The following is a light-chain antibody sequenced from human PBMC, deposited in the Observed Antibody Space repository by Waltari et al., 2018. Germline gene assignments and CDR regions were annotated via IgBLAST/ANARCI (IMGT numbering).Light chain of an antibody. CDR2: GAS. CDR1: QTITGSW. V-gene: IGKV3-20*01. J-gene: IGKJ4*01. CDR3: RQYEGSVVT. Sequence: EIVLTQSPGTLSVSPGERVTVFCRASQTITGSWLTWYHQKPGQAPRLLNYGASNRAPGIPDRFSCSGSGTDCALTISRLEPADSAVYYGRQYEGSVVTFGGGTKVEIK.